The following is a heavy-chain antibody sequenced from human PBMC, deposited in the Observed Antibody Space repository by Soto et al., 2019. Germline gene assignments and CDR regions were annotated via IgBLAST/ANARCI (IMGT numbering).Heavy chain of an antibody. CDR3: ARTNYPYYYDSSGLYYFDY. CDR1: GGTFSSYA. CDR2: IIPIFGTA. Sequence: QVQLVQSGAEVKKPGSSVKVSCKASGGTFSSYAISWVRQAPGQGLEWMGGIIPIFGTANYAQKFQGRVTITADESTSKAYMELSSLRSEDTAVYYCARTNYPYYYDSSGLYYFDYWGQGTLVTVSS. J-gene: IGHJ4*02. D-gene: IGHD3-22*01. V-gene: IGHV1-69*01.